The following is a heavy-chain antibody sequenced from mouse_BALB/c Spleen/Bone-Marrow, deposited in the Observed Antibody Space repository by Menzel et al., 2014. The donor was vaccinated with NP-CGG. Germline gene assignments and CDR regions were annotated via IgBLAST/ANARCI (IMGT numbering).Heavy chain of an antibody. Sequence: QVQLQQSGTELMKPGASVKISCKATGYAFSTYWIQWIKQRPGHGLDWIGEITPGTGNTNNNEKFRGKATYTADASSNTAYMHLSSLTSEDSAVYCCAIIGYQAWFTYWGQGTLVTVSP. D-gene: IGHD2-2*01. CDR3: AIIGYQAWFTY. J-gene: IGHJ3*01. CDR1: GYAFSTYW. CDR2: ITPGTGNT. V-gene: IGHV1-9*01.